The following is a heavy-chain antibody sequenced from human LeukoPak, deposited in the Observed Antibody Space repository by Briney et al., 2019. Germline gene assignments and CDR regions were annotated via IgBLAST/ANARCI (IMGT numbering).Heavy chain of an antibody. J-gene: IGHJ6*02. CDR2: IYTSGST. Sequence: SETLSLTCTVSGGSISSYYWSWIRQPAGKGLEWIGRIYTSGSTNYNPSLKSRVTMSVDTSKNQFSLKLSSVTAADTAVYYCARDTVLYIAAAGMRIRGYYGMDVWGQGTTVTVSS. CDR3: ARDTVLYIAAAGMRIRGYYGMDV. D-gene: IGHD6-13*01. CDR1: GGSISSYY. V-gene: IGHV4-4*07.